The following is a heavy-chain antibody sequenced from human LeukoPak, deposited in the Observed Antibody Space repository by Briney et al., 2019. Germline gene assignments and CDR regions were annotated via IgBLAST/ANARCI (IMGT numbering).Heavy chain of an antibody. CDR3: ARPIFNDILTGFDY. D-gene: IGHD3-9*01. V-gene: IGHV4-34*01. CDR2: INHSRST. CDR1: GGSFSGYY. J-gene: IGHJ4*02. Sequence: PSETLSLTCAVYGGSFSGYYWSWIRQPPGKGLEWIGEINHSRSTNYHPSLKSRVTISVDTSKNQFSLKLSSVTAADTAVYYCARPIFNDILTGFDYWGQGTLVTVSS.